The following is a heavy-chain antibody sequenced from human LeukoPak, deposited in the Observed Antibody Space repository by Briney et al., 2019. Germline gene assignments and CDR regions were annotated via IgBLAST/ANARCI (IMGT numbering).Heavy chain of an antibody. V-gene: IGHV3-7*03. CDR1: GFTFSSYW. Sequence: GGSLRLSCAASGFTFSSYWMNWARQAPGKGLEWVASINHNGNVNYYVDSVKGRFTISRDNAKNSLYLQMSNLRAEDTAVYFCARGSGLDVWGQGATVTVSS. CDR2: INHNGNVN. D-gene: IGHD3-10*01. J-gene: IGHJ6*02. CDR3: ARGSGLDV.